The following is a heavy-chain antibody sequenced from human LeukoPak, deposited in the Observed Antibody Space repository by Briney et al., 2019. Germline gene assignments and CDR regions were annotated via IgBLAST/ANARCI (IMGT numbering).Heavy chain of an antibody. CDR3: ARGYSSLL. Sequence: GGSLRLSCVVSGITLSNYGMSWVRQAPGKGLEWVSGISERGGSANYADSVKGRFIISRDTSKNTVYLQMNSLRAEDTAVYYWARGYSSLLWGQGTLVTVSS. CDR2: ISERGGSA. J-gene: IGHJ4*02. CDR1: GITLSNYG. D-gene: IGHD6-19*01. V-gene: IGHV3-23*01.